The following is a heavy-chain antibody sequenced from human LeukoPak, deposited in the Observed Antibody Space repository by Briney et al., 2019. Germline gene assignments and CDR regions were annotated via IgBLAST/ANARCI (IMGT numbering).Heavy chain of an antibody. D-gene: IGHD1-1*01. J-gene: IGHJ5*02. V-gene: IGHV3-74*01. Sequence: GGSLRLSCAASGFTFSTYWMHWVRQSPGKGLVWVSRINSDGSTTNYADSVKGRFTISRDNAKNTLYLQMNSLRAEDTALYYCARIKSAPGSEGSWGQGTLVTVSS. CDR3: ARIKSAPGSEGS. CDR2: INSDGSTT. CDR1: GFTFSTYW.